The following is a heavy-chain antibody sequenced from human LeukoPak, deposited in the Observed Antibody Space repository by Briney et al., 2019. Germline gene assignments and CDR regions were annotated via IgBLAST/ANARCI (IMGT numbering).Heavy chain of an antibody. V-gene: IGHV4-61*01. CDR3: ARDRLGRYYYYMDV. J-gene: IGHJ6*03. D-gene: IGHD3-9*01. CDR2: IYYSGST. CDR1: GGSVSSGSYY. Sequence: SETLSLTCTVSGGSVSSGSYYWSWIRQPPGKGLEWIGYIYYSGSTNYNPSLKSRVTISVDTSKNQFSPKLSSVTAADTAVYYCARDRLGRYYYYMDVWGKGTTVTVSS.